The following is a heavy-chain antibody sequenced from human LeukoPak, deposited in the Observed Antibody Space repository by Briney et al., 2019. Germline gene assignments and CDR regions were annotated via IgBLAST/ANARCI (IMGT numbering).Heavy chain of an antibody. J-gene: IGHJ4*02. Sequence: PSETLSLTCTVSGGSISSFYRSWIRQPPGKELEWIGYTYYSGSTNYNPSLKSRVTISVDTSKNQFSLKLSSVTAADTAVYYCARVQISGYGALDYWGQGTLVTVSS. CDR1: GGSISSFY. D-gene: IGHD6-25*01. CDR3: ARVQISGYGALDY. CDR2: TYYSGST. V-gene: IGHV4-59*01.